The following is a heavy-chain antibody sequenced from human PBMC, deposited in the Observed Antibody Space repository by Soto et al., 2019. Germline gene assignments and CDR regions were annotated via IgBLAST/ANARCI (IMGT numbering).Heavy chain of an antibody. CDR1: GITYTTYA. Sequence: QVQRVQSGAEVKKPGASVKVSCKASGITYTTYAIHWVRQAPGQGLEWMGWINTGNGNTRYSQRFQGRVTLTTDTSASTAYMDLSSLSSEDTAVYYCARAISGYVTWGQGTLITVSS. D-gene: IGHD5-12*01. V-gene: IGHV1-3*04. J-gene: IGHJ5*02. CDR2: INTGNGNT. CDR3: ARAISGYVT.